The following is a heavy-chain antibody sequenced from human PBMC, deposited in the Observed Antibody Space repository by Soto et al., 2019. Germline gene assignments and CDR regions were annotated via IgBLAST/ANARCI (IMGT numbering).Heavy chain of an antibody. CDR3: ARDLGPPNWFDS. D-gene: IGHD2-8*01. V-gene: IGHV1-18*01. Sequence: QVQLVQSGAEMKQPGASVKVSCKTSGYAFSGYRLSWVRQGPGQGLESMGWISGYNGNTDYAQKFQGRVTMTTDTSTSTAYMELRSLRSDDTAVYYCARDLGPPNWFDSWGQGTLVTVSS. CDR1: GYAFSGYR. J-gene: IGHJ5*01. CDR2: ISGYNGNT.